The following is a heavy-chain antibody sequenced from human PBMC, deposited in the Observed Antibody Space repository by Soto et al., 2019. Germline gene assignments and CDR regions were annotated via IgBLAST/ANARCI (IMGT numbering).Heavy chain of an antibody. V-gene: IGHV3-23*01. CDR1: AFTFSSYA. D-gene: IGHD2-21*02. CDR3: AKGRASDCPGCTQDY. J-gene: IGHJ4*02. CDR2: VSGSGDST. Sequence: EVQLLESGGGLAQPGGSLRLSCAASAFTFSSYAMSWVRQAPGKELEWVSAVSGSGDSTYYADSVKGRFTISRDNSKNTLYLQMNSLRAEDTAVYYCAKGRASDCPGCTQDYWGQGTLVTVS.